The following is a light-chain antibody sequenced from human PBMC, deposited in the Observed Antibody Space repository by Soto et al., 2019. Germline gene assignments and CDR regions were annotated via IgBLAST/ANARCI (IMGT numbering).Light chain of an antibody. J-gene: IGKJ3*01. CDR3: QQFGSSPGFT. Sequence: EIVLTQSPGTLSLSQGERATLSCRASQSINSRYLAWYQQKPGQAPRLLIYGASSRATVIPDRFRGSGSGTDFTLTISRLEPEDFALYYCQQFGSSPGFTFGPGTKVDIK. V-gene: IGKV3-20*01. CDR2: GAS. CDR1: QSINSRY.